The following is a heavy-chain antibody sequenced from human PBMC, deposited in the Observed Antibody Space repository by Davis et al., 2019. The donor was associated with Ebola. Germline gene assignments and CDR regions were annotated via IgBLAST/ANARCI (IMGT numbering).Heavy chain of an antibody. CDR3: AREYPGDYNFDY. CDR1: GYTFTYHN. Sequence: ASAQVSCKASGYTFTYHNIHWMRQAPGQGLEWLGRVILKSGATNYAQKFQGRVTMTRDTSMSTVFMDLSSLRSDDTAVYYCAREYPGDYNFDYWGQGTLVTVAS. D-gene: IGHD4-17*01. V-gene: IGHV1-2*06. J-gene: IGHJ4*02. CDR2: VILKSGAT.